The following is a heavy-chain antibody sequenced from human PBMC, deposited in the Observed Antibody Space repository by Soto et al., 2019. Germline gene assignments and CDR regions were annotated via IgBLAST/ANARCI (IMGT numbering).Heavy chain of an antibody. CDR3: AKASYATPTAKGQRAH. D-gene: IGHD2-2*01. Sequence: EVQLLESGGTLVQPGGFLRLSCVASGFSFSTCAMSWVRQAPGKGLEWVAGISASGGRTYFADSVKGRFTVSRDNSNNTLFLQLNRLRDDDTAVYYCAKASYATPTAKGQRAHWGQGPRVPVSS. V-gene: IGHV3-23*01. J-gene: IGHJ4*02. CDR1: GFSFSTCA. CDR2: ISASGGRT.